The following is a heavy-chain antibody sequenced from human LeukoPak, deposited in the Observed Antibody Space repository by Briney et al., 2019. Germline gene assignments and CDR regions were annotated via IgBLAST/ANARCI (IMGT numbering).Heavy chain of an antibody. D-gene: IGHD4-17*01. CDR3: ARDGDAVTTYNWFDP. J-gene: IGHJ5*02. Sequence: GGSLRLSCAASGFTFSSYAMHWVRQAPGKGLEWVAVISYDGSNKYYADSVKGRFTISRDNSKNTLYLQMNSLRAEDTAVYYCARDGDAVTTYNWFDPWGQGTLVTVSS. CDR2: ISYDGSNK. V-gene: IGHV3-30*04. CDR1: GFTFSSYA.